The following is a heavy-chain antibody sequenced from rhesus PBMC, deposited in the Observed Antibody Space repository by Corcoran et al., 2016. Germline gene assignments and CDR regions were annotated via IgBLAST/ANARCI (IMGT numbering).Heavy chain of an antibody. J-gene: IGHJ4*01. CDR1: GFPLSTSGMV. CDR2: IYWDDDK. CDR3: ARRLGGWSLFDY. Sequence: QVTLKESGPALVNPTQTHTLTCTFSGFPLSTSGMVGGWIRPPPGKALEWLALIYWDDDKRYSTSLKSRLTISKDTSKNQVVLTMTNMDPVDTATYYCARRLGGWSLFDYWGQGVLVTVSS. V-gene: IGHV2-174*01. D-gene: IGHD2-39*02.